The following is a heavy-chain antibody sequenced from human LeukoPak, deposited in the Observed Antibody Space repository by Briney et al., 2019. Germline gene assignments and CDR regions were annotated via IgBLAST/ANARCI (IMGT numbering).Heavy chain of an antibody. CDR1: GFTLSRYS. V-gene: IGHV3-21*01. CDR2: MSSSSGLI. Sequence: GRSLRLSCAASGFTLSRYSMNWVRQAPGKGLEWVSSMSSSSGLIYYGDSVKGRFTVSRDNAKRSLYLQMNSLRADDTAVYYCAREFDGSASGAGYWGQGTLVTVSS. J-gene: IGHJ4*02. D-gene: IGHD1-26*01. CDR3: AREFDGSASGAGY.